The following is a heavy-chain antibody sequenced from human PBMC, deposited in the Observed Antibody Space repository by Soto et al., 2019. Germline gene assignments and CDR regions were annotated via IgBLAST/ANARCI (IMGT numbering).Heavy chain of an antibody. D-gene: IGHD3-16*01. CDR3: VMCPVDTFIRYWLDP. CDR1: GDSVTSGNYY. Sequence: SETLPLTCPVSGDSVTSGNYYWTWIRQPPGKGLEWVGHIYYSGSTNYSPSLKSRVTISLNTPNNQFSLKVTSVTAADTAVYYCVMCPVDTFIRYWLDPWAQRTSVTVA. J-gene: IGHJ5*01. V-gene: IGHV4-61*01. CDR2: IYYSGST.